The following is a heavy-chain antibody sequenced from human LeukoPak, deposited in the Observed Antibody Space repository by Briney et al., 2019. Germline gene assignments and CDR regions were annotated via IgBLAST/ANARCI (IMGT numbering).Heavy chain of an antibody. CDR2: INPNSGGT. CDR3: ARGEGDGYNYAFDI. D-gene: IGHD5-24*01. CDR1: GYTFTGYY. Sequence: GASVKVSCKASGYTFTGYYMHWVRQAPGQGLEWMGWINPNSGGTNYAQKFQGRVTMTRDTSISTAYMELSRLRSDDTAVYYCARGEGDGYNYAFDIWGQGTMVTVSS. J-gene: IGHJ3*02. V-gene: IGHV1-2*02.